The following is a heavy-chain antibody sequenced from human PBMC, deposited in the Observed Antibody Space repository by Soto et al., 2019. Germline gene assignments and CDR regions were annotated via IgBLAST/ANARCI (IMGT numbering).Heavy chain of an antibody. CDR2: IIASFGTA. Sequence: QVQLVQSGAEAKKPGSSVKVSCKASGGTFSTYTISWVRQAPGQGLEWMGGIIASFGTADYAQNFQGRVTMSADESTSTAYLEPNSLRAEDTAVYYCEGARGAVWAQGTLVTVSS. V-gene: IGHV1-69*01. CDR3: EGARGAV. CDR1: GGTFSTYT. J-gene: IGHJ4*02. D-gene: IGHD3-10*01.